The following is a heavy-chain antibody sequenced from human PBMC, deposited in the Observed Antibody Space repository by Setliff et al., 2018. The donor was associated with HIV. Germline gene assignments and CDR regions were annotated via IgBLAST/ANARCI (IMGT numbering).Heavy chain of an antibody. D-gene: IGHD2-21*01. CDR2: INTYNGHT. CDR3: TRGGIYCGNDGCHRYFFDF. J-gene: IGHJ4*02. Sequence: GASVKVSCKTSGDLFTSYAFNWVRQAPGQGREWMGWINTYNGHTNYAEKFQDRVTMTTDTSTRTVYMELRRLTSDDTALYYCTRGGIYCGNDGCHRYFFDFWGQGTLVTVSS. V-gene: IGHV1-18*01. CDR1: GDLFTSYA.